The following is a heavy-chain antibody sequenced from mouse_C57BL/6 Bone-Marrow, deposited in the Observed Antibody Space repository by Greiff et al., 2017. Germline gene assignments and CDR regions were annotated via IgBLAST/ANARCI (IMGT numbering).Heavy chain of an antibody. CDR2: IWSGGST. D-gene: IGHD3-1*01. CDR1: GFSLTSYG. V-gene: IGHV2-4*01. Sequence: VTLVESGPGLVQPSQSLSITCTASGFSLTSYGVHWVRQPPGKGLEWLGRIWSGGSTDYTAASISRLSISKDYSKSQVFFKKNSLQADDTAVYYSSSRLGFAYWGQGTLVTVSA. J-gene: IGHJ3*01. CDR3: SSRLGFAY.